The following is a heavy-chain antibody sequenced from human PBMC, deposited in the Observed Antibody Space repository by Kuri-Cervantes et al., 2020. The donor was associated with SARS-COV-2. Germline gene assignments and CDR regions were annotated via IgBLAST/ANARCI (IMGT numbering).Heavy chain of an antibody. D-gene: IGHD6-13*01. J-gene: IGHJ4*02. CDR3: ASHQQGGSSWHTARYFDY. V-gene: IGHV1-8*03. CDR2: MNPNSGNT. Sequence: ASVKVSCKASGYTFTSYDINWVRQATGQGLEWMGWMNPNSGNTGYAQKFQGRVTITRNTSISTAYMELSSLRSEDTAVYYCASHQQGGSSWHTARYFDYWGQGTLVTVSS. CDR1: GYTFTSYD.